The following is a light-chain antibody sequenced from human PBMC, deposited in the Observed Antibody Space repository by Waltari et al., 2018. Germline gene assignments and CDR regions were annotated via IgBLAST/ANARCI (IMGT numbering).Light chain of an antibody. CDR3: QQGNTFPPT. CDR1: QDINSA. J-gene: IGKJ1*01. CDR2: AVS. Sequence: EIQMTQSPSSVSASVGDRVPLTCRATQDINSALAWYQQKPGQAPNLLIYAVSSLQSGVPSRFSGSGSGTHFTLTISSLQPEDVATYYCQQGNTFPPTFGLGTRV. V-gene: IGKV1-12*01.